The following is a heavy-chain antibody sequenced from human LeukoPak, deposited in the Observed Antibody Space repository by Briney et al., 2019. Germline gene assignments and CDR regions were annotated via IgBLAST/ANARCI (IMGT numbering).Heavy chain of an antibody. CDR1: GFTFSSYS. V-gene: IGHV3-48*01. J-gene: IGHJ3*02. CDR3: ARDNTWAFDI. Sequence: GGSLRLSCAAYGFTFSSYSMNWVRQAPGKGLEWVSYISSSSGTIYYADSVKGRFTISRDYAKNSLYLQMNSLRAEDTAVYYCARDNTWAFDIWGQGTMVTVSS. CDR2: ISSSSGTI.